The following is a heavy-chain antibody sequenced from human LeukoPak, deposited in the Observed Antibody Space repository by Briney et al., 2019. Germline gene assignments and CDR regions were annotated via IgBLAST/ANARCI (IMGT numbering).Heavy chain of an antibody. V-gene: IGHV3-9*03. CDR3: AKETSSGWNPDAFDI. Sequence: GRSLRLSCAASGFTFDDYAMHWVRQAPGKGLEWASGISWNSGSIGYAYSVKGRFTISRDNAKNSLYLQMNSLRAEDMALYYCAKETSSGWNPDAFDIWGQGTMVTVSS. J-gene: IGHJ3*02. CDR1: GFTFDDYA. CDR2: ISWNSGSI. D-gene: IGHD6-19*01.